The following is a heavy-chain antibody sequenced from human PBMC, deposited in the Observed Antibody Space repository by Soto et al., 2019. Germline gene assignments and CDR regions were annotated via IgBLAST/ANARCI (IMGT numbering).Heavy chain of an antibody. CDR3: ARGAAAAGFGN. D-gene: IGHD6-13*01. J-gene: IGHJ4*02. V-gene: IGHV6-1*01. Sequence: SQTLSLTGASSGNSVSGKAVPSNRIRQSPSRGLEWLGRTYYGSKWSKDYAISVKSRITINADTSKNQLSLQLYSATPEDTAVYYCARGAAAAGFGNWGLGTLVTVSS. CDR2: TYYGSKWSK. CDR1: GNSVSGKAVP.